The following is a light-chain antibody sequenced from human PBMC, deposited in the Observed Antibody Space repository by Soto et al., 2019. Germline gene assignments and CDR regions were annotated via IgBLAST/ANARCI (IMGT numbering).Light chain of an antibody. V-gene: IGLV1-40*01. J-gene: IGLJ1*01. Sequence: QSVLTQPPSVSGAPGQRVTISCTGSSSNIGSTYDVHWYRQLPGAAPKLLIYENNNRPSGVPDRFSGSKSGTSASLAITGLQAEDEADYYCQSYDSSLSAYVFGTGTKVTVL. CDR3: QSYDSSLSAYV. CDR2: ENN. CDR1: SSNIGSTYD.